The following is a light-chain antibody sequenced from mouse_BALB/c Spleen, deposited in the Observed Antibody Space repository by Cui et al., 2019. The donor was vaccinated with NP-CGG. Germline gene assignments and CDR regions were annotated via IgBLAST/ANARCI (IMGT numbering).Light chain of an antibody. V-gene: IGLV1*01. CDR1: TGAITTSKH. J-gene: IGLJ1*01. Sequence: QAVVTPESAITTSPGETVHTTFRSSTGAITTSKHANRVQEKPDHLFTVLIGGTNNRAPGVPARFSGSLIGDKAALTITGAQTEDEAIYFCALCYSNHWVFGGGTKLTVL. CDR3: ALCYSNHWV. CDR2: GTN.